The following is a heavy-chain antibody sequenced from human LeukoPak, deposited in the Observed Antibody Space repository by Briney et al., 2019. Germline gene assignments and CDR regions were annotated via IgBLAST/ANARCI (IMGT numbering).Heavy chain of an antibody. CDR2: IWYDGSNK. J-gene: IGHJ4*02. Sequence: GGSLRLSCAASGFTFSSYGMHWVRQAPGKGLEWVAVIWYDGSNKYYADSVKGRFTISRDNPKNTLYLQMNSLRAEDTAVYYCARSDSSSWYSLHDYWGQGTLVTVSS. CDR3: ARSDSSSWYSLHDY. V-gene: IGHV3-33*01. CDR1: GFTFSSYG. D-gene: IGHD6-13*01.